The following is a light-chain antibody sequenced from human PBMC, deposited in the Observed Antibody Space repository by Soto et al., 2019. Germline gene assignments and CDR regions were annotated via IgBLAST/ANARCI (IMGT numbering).Light chain of an antibody. CDR2: DAS. Sequence: DIQMTQSPSTLSASLGDRVTITCRASQSISSWLAWYQQKPGKAPKLLIYDASSLESGVPSRFSGSGSGTEFNLTISSLQTDDFATYYCQQYNSYPLTFGGGTKVDIK. CDR3: QQYNSYPLT. J-gene: IGKJ4*01. V-gene: IGKV1-5*01. CDR1: QSISSW.